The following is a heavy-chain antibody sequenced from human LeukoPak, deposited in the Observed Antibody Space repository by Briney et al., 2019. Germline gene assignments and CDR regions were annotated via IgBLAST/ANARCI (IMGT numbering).Heavy chain of an antibody. D-gene: IGHD4-17*01. J-gene: IGHJ3*02. CDR1: GFTVSSNY. Sequence: PGGSLRLSCAASGFTVSSNYMSWVRQAPGKGLEWVSVIYSGGSTYYADSVKGRFTISRDNSKNTLYLQMNSLRAEDTAVYYCARVGYGAGGVGGKKDAFDIWGQGTMVTVSS. CDR2: IYSGGST. CDR3: ARVGYGAGGVGGKKDAFDI. V-gene: IGHV3-53*05.